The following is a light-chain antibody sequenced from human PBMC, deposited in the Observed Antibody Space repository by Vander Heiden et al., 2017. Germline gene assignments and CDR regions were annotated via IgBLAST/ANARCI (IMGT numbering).Light chain of an antibody. CDR2: AAS. V-gene: IGKV1-39*01. Sequence: DIQMTQSPSSLSASVGDRVTITCRASQSISSHLNWYQQKPGKAPKLLIYAASNLQSGVPSRFSGSGSGTDFTLTISSLQPEEFTTYYCQQSYSTLWTFGQGTKVEIK. J-gene: IGKJ1*01. CDR1: QSISSH. CDR3: QQSYSTLWT.